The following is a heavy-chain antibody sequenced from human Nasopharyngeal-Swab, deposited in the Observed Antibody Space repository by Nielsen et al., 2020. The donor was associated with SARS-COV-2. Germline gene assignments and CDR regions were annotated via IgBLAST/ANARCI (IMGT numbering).Heavy chain of an antibody. V-gene: IGHV4-61*01. J-gene: IGHJ4*02. CDR2: IYYSGST. D-gene: IGHD3-16*01. CDR3: AGDSYAVPYFDY. Sequence: GSLRLSCTVSGGSVSSGSYYWSWIRQPPGKGLEWIGYIYYSGSTNYNPSLKSRVTISVDTSKNQFSLKLSSVTAADTAVYYCAGDSYAVPYFDYWGQGTLVTVSS. CDR1: GGSVSSGSYY.